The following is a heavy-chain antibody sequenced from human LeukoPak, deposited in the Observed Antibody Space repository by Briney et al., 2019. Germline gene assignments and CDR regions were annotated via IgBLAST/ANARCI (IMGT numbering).Heavy chain of an antibody. Sequence: PGGSLRLSCAASGFTFDDYAMHWVRQAPGKGLEWVSGISWNSGSIGYADSVKGRFTISRDNAKNSLYLQMNSLRAEDTALYYCAKDTYGDYAYYFDYWGQGTLVTVSS. CDR2: ISWNSGSI. CDR3: AKDTYGDYAYYFDY. CDR1: GFTFDDYA. D-gene: IGHD4-17*01. V-gene: IGHV3-9*01. J-gene: IGHJ4*02.